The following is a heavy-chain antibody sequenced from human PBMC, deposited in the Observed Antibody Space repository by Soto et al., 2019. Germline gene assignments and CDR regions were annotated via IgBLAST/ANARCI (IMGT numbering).Heavy chain of an antibody. CDR2: ISGSGGST. CDR3: AKDSSRLGTSSFGDI. CDR1: GFTFSSYA. V-gene: IGHV3-23*01. D-gene: IGHD2-2*01. Sequence: PGGSLRLCCSASGFTFSSYAMSWVRQAPGKGLEWVSAISGSGGSTYYADSVKGRFTISRDNSKNTLYLQMNSLRAEDTAVYYCAKDSSRLGTSSFGDIWGQGTMVTVSS. J-gene: IGHJ3*02.